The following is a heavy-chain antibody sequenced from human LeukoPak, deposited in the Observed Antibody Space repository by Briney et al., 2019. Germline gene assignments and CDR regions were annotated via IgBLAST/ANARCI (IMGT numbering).Heavy chain of an antibody. CDR1: GYSISSGYY. CDR2: IYHSGST. D-gene: IGHD3-10*01. Sequence: SETLSLTCTVSGYSISSGYYWGWIRQPPGKGLEWIGSIYHSGSTYYNPSLKSRVTISVDTSKNQFSLKLSSVTAADTAVYYCARVLLWFGELFGLDYWGQGTLVTVSS. J-gene: IGHJ4*02. CDR3: ARVLLWFGELFGLDY. V-gene: IGHV4-38-2*02.